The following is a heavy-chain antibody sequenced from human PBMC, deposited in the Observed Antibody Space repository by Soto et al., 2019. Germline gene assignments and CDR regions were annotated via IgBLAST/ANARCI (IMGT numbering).Heavy chain of an antibody. V-gene: IGHV5-51*01. Sequence: PGESLKISCKAFGYTFTNHWIGWVRQMPGKGLEWMGIIFPDDSDSKYSPSFQGQVTISADKSISTAYLQWSSLKASDTAMYYCASPGGGLSPSGMDAWAQGTTVPVSS. CDR3: ASPGGGLSPSGMDA. D-gene: IGHD3-16*01. CDR2: IFPDDSDS. CDR1: GYTFTNHW. J-gene: IGHJ6*02.